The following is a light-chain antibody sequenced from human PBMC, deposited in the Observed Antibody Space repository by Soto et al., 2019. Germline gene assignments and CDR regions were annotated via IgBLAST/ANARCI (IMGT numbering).Light chain of an antibody. V-gene: IGKV1-12*01. Sequence: IRMTQSRSSVSPAVGDTGTITWRSSQGISSWLAWYQQEPGKAPKLLIYSASNLQSGVPSRFSGSGSRARFSLTIRHLQPEEFATYYCQRGYSFPLTFGGGTKVDI. CDR2: SAS. J-gene: IGKJ4*01. CDR3: QRGYSFPLT. CDR1: QGISSW.